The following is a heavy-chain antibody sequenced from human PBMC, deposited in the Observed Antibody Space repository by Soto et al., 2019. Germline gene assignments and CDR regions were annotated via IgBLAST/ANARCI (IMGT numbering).Heavy chain of an antibody. Sequence: SEALSVTCAVSGGSISRSNWWSWVRQPPGKGLEWIGEIYHSGSTNYNPSLKSRVTISVDKSKNQFSLKLSSVTAADTAVYYCAGVDTAMVLGYWGQGTLVTVS. V-gene: IGHV4-4*02. CDR2: IYHSGST. CDR3: AGVDTAMVLGY. D-gene: IGHD5-18*01. CDR1: GGSISRSNW. J-gene: IGHJ4*02.